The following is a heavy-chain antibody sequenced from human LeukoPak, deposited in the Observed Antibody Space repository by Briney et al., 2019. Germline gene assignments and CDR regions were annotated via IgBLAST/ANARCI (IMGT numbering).Heavy chain of an antibody. D-gene: IGHD6-13*01. J-gene: IGHJ5*02. CDR3: ARVLAAAGTWGWFDP. V-gene: IGHV4-59*12. CDR2: IYHSGST. Sequence: SETLSLTCTVSSGSISTYYWSWIRQPPGKGLEWIGYIYHSGSTYYNPSLKSRVTISVDRSKNQFSLKLSSVTAADTAVYYCARVLAAAGTWGWFDPWGQGTLVTVSS. CDR1: SGSISTYY.